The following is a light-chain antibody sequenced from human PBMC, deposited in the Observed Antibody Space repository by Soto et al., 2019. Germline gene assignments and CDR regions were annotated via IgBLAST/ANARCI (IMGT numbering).Light chain of an antibody. V-gene: IGKV1-6*01. CDR2: GAS. CDR3: LQNINYPWT. J-gene: IGKJ1*01. Sequence: AIQMTXXPXXXXASVGDRVTISCRASQGIGNALGWYHQKPGKPPKVLIYGASNLQSGVPPRFSGSGSGTDFTLAISSLQPEDSATYYCLQNINYPWTFGQGTKVEIK. CDR1: QGIGNA.